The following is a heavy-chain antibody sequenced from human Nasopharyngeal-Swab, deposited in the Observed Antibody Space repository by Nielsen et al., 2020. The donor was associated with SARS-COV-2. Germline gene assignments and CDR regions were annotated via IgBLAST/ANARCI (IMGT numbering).Heavy chain of an antibody. D-gene: IGHD3-3*01. V-gene: IGHV3-48*04. Sequence: GESLKISCAASGFTFSSYSMNWVRQAPGKGLERVSYISSSSSTIYYADSVKGRFTISRDNAKNSLYLQMNSLRAEDTAVYYCAAGRYYDFWSGYSDYWGQGTLVTVSS. J-gene: IGHJ4*02. CDR3: AAGRYYDFWSGYSDY. CDR2: ISSSSSTI. CDR1: GFTFSSYS.